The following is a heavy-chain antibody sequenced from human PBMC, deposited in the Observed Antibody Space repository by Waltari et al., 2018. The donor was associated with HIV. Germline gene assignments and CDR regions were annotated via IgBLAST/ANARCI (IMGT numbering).Heavy chain of an antibody. J-gene: IGHJ5*02. Sequence: QVQLQESGPGLVKPSETLSLTCTVSGGSISSYYWSWIRQPPGKGLEWIGYIYYSGSTNNNPSLKSRVTISVDTSKNQFSLKLSSVTAADTAVYYCARGRGAARGGWFDPWGQGTLVTVSS. CDR3: ARGRGAARGGWFDP. CDR1: GGSISSYY. V-gene: IGHV4-59*01. D-gene: IGHD6-6*01. CDR2: IYYSGST.